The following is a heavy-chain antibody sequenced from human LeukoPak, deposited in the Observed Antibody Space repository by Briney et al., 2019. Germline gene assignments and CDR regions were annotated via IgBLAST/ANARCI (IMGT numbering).Heavy chain of an antibody. CDR1: GDSVSSNSVT. Sequence: SQTLSLTCAISGDSVSSNSVTWNWIRQSPSRGLEWLGRTYYRSTWYNDYAVSVRGRITISPDTSKNQFSLQLNSVTPEDTAAYYCVRGFFYTGMDVWGQGTTVTVSS. CDR2: TYYRSTWYN. CDR3: VRGFFYTGMDV. V-gene: IGHV6-1*01. D-gene: IGHD3-16*01. J-gene: IGHJ6*02.